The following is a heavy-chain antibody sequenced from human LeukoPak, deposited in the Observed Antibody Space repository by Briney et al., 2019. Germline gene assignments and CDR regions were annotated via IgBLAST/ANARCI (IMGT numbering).Heavy chain of an antibody. Sequence: SXTLXLTCAVSGGSFSDYYWSWVRQPPGKGLEWIGEINLSGSTNYNPSLKSRVTISVDKSKNQFSLKLRSVTAADTAVYYCARHERDVSLDHAFDIWGQGTMVTVSS. V-gene: IGHV4-34*01. D-gene: IGHD5-24*01. J-gene: IGHJ3*02. CDR1: GGSFSDYY. CDR3: ARHERDVSLDHAFDI. CDR2: INLSGST.